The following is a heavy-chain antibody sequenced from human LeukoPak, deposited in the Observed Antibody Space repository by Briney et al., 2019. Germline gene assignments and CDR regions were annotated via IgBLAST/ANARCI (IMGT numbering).Heavy chain of an antibody. V-gene: IGHV3-74*01. CDR1: GFTFSNYW. CDR3: ARGGVTAGFDY. CDR2: IKGDGGTT. J-gene: IGHJ4*02. Sequence: PGGSLGLSCAASGFTFSNYWMFWVRQAPGKGLVWVSHIKGDGGTTSYAESVKGRFTISRDNAKNTLSLQMSSLRVEDTAVYYCARGGVTAGFDYWGQGTLVTVSS. D-gene: IGHD2-21*02.